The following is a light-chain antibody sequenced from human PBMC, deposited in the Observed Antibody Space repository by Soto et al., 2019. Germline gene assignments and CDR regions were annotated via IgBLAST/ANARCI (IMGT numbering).Light chain of an antibody. V-gene: IGKV3-20*01. CDR2: GAS. Sequence: EIVLTQSPGTLSLSPGERATLSCRASQSVSGNALAWYQRKVGQAPRLLIHGASTRATGIPDRFSGSGSGTDFTLTISRLEPEDLALFYCEQYGISPRTFGQGTKVEIK. CDR3: EQYGISPRT. J-gene: IGKJ1*01. CDR1: QSVSGNA.